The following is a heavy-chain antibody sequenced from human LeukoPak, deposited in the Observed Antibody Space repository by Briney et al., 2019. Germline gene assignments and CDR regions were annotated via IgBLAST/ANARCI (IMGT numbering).Heavy chain of an antibody. CDR2: ISGRGGST. CDR3: AKGGTDYDFWNDSSYSYYFDF. CDR1: GFTFGSYA. Sequence: GGSLRLSCAASGFTFGSYAMSWVRQAPGKGLEWVSYISGRGGSTFYADSVKGRLTISRDNSKNTLFLQMSSLRAEDTAMYYCAKGGTDYDFWNDSSYSYYFDFWGQGTLVTVSS. J-gene: IGHJ4*02. V-gene: IGHV3-23*01. D-gene: IGHD3-3*01.